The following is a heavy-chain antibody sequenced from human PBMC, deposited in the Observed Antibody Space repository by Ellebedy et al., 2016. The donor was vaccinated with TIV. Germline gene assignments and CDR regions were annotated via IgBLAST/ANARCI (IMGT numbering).Heavy chain of an antibody. Sequence: SETLSLTCTVSGGSINSYYWSWIRQPPGKGLEWIGYSHYSWNTKYNPSLKSRVIISVDTSKNQFFLKLSYVTAADTAVYYCARGLVGAPYYFDQWGQGTRVTVSS. D-gene: IGHD1-26*01. CDR2: SHYSWNT. J-gene: IGHJ4*02. CDR1: GGSINSYY. V-gene: IGHV4-59*08. CDR3: ARGLVGAPYYFDQ.